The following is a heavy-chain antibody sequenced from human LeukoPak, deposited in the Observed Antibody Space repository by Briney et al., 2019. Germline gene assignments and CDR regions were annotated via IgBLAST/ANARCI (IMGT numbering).Heavy chain of an antibody. CDR3: AKEGSYYDSSGYYYRTRAFDY. Sequence: PGGSLRLSCAASGFTFSSYWMSWVRQSPGKGLEWVANIKQDGSEKYYVDSVKGRFTISRDNAKNSLYLQMNSLRAEDTAVYYCAKEGSYYDSSGYYYRTRAFDYWGQGTLVTVSS. CDR1: GFTFSSYW. CDR2: IKQDGSEK. J-gene: IGHJ4*02. V-gene: IGHV3-7*03. D-gene: IGHD3-22*01.